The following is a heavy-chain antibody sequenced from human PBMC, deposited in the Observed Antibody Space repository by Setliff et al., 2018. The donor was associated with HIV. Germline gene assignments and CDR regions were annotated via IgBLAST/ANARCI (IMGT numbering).Heavy chain of an antibody. V-gene: IGHV1-2*02. CDR2: INSASGGT. J-gene: IGHJ3*02. CDR1: GYTFTDYY. Sequence: ASVKVSCKASGYTFTDYYIHWVRQAPGQGLEWMGWINSASGGTNYAQNFQGRVTVTRDTSINTAYVELNSLKSDDTAVYYCARDYLHVFDIWGQGIMVTVS. CDR3: ARDYLHVFDI.